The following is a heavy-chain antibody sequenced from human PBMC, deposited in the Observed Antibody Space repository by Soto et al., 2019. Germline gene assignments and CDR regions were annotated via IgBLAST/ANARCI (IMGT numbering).Heavy chain of an antibody. CDR3: AKTGHDYGDYDYVYFDY. Sequence: GGSVRLSXAASGFTFSSYAMSWVRQAPGKGLEWVSAISGCGGSTYYADSVKGRFTISRDNSKNTLYLQMNSLRAEDTAVYYCAKTGHDYGDYDYVYFDYWGQGTLVTVSS. V-gene: IGHV3-23*01. D-gene: IGHD4-17*01. CDR1: GFTFSSYA. J-gene: IGHJ4*02. CDR2: ISGCGGST.